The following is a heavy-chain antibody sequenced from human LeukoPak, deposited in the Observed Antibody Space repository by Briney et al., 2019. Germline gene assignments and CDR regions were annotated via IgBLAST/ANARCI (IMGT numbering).Heavy chain of an antibody. D-gene: IGHD4-11*01. CDR2: INPNSGGT. Sequence: ASVKVSCKASGYTFTGYYMHWVRQAPGQGLEWMGWINPNSGGTNYAQKFRGRVTMTRDTSISTAYMELSRLRSDDTAVYYCASLGLSTVTPSRDDYWGQGTLVTVSS. V-gene: IGHV1-2*02. CDR1: GYTFTGYY. J-gene: IGHJ4*02. CDR3: ASLGLSTVTPSRDDY.